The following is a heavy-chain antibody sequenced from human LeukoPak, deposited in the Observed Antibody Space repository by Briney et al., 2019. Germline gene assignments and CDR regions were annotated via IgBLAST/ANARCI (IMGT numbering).Heavy chain of an antibody. J-gene: IGHJ4*02. D-gene: IGHD1-20*01. V-gene: IGHV1-24*01. CDR1: GYTLTESS. CDR3: ATDLPITGTPGYFDY. CDR2: FDPEDGET. Sequence: ASVKVSCKVSGYTLTESSMHWVRQAPGKGLEWMGGFDPEDGETIYAQKFQGRVTMTEDTSTDTAYMELSSLRSEDTAVYYCATDLPITGTPGYFDYWGQGTLVTVSS.